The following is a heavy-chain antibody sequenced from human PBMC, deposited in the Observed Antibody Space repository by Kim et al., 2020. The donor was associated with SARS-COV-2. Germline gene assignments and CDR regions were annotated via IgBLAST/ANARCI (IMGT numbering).Heavy chain of an antibody. CDR3: ARDGASNRLFYYSAY. V-gene: IGHV1-46*01. Sequence: ASVKVSCKASGYTFTSYSIHWVRQAPGQGLEWMGLINPTGGSTSYAQKFQGRVTMTRDTSTSTVYMELSSLRSEDTAVYYCARDGASNRLFYYSAYCGQG. J-gene: IGHJ4*02. CDR2: INPTGGST. CDR1: GYTFTSYS. D-gene: IGHD4-4*01.